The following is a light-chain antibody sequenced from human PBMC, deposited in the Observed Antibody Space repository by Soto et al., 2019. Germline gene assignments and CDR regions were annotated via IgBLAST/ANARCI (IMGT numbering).Light chain of an antibody. J-gene: IGKJ2*01. V-gene: IGKV1-39*01. CDR1: QSISNY. CDR3: QQTYSIPYT. CDR2: AVS. Sequence: DIQMTQSPPSLSASVGDRVTITCRASQSISNYLNWYQQKLGKAPKRLIYAVSSLQGGVPSRFSGSGSGTDFTLIISSLQPEDFATYYCQQTYSIPYTFGQGTKLEIK.